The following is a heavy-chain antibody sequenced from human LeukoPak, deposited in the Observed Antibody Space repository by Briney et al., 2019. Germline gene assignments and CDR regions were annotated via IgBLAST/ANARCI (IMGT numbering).Heavy chain of an antibody. Sequence: SETQSLTCTVSGGSISSSSYYWGWIRQPPGKGLEWIGSIYYSGSTYYNPSLKSRVTISVDTSKNQFSLKLSSVTAADPAVYYCARLTGYSSESWFDPWGQGTLVTVSS. CDR1: GGSISSSSYY. J-gene: IGHJ5*02. CDR3: ARLTGYSSESWFDP. CDR2: IYYSGST. V-gene: IGHV4-39*07. D-gene: IGHD3-9*01.